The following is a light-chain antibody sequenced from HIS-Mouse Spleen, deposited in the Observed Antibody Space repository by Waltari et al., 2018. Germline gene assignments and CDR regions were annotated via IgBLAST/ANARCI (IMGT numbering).Light chain of an antibody. CDR2: EGS. Sequence: QSALTQPASVSGSPGQSITISCTATSIAFGSYNLVPWYQQHPGKAPKLMIYEGSKRPSGVSNRFSGSKSGNTASLTISGLQAEDEADYYCCSCAGSSPYVVFGGGTKLTVL. CDR1: SIAFGSYNL. CDR3: CSCAGSSPYVV. J-gene: IGLJ2*01. V-gene: IGLV2-23*01.